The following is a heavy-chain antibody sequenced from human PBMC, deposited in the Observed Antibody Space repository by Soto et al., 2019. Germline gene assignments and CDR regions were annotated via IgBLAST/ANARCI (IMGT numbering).Heavy chain of an antibody. J-gene: IGHJ4*02. CDR3: VRRVSGNYDY. V-gene: IGHV3-64*01. Sequence: EVQLAESGGGMVQPGGSLRLSCVASGFTFSSYDMHWVLQAPGKGLEYVSSISSNGGTTYYGNSVKGGFTIARDNSKNTLYLQLGSLRAESMALYYCVRRVSGNYDYRVQSTLVTVSS. CDR1: GFTFSSYD. D-gene: IGHD1-7*01. CDR2: ISSNGGTT.